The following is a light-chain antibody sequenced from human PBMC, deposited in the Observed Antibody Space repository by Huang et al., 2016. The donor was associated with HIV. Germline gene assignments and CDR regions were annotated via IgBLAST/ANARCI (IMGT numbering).Light chain of an antibody. CDR3: QQYGTLLT. CDR1: QSVSNNY. Sequence: EIVLTQSQGTLSLSPGERATLSCRASQSVSNNYLAWYQQKPGQAHRLLFYGASSRATGIPDMFSGSVSGTVFTLTISRLEPEDFAVYFCQQYGTLLTFGGGTKVEI. CDR2: GAS. J-gene: IGKJ4*01. V-gene: IGKV3-20*01.